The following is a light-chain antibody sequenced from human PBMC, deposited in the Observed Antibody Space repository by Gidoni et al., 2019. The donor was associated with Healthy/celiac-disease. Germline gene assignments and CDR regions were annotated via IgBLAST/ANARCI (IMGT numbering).Light chain of an antibody. V-gene: IGKV1-39*01. CDR1: QSISSY. Sequence: IHMTQSPSSLSASVGDRVTLTCLPSQSISSYLKWYQQKPGKPRKLLIYAASSLQSGVPSRFSGSGAGTDFTLTISRLQHEDFATYYWQQSYSTQFTFGHXTKVDIK. CDR3: QQSYSTQFT. J-gene: IGKJ3*01. CDR2: AAS.